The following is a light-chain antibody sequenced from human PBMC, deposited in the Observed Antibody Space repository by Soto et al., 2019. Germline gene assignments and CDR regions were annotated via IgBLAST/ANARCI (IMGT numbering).Light chain of an antibody. Sequence: EIVLTQSPGTLTLSPGERATLSCRASQSVVNNALAWNQQKPGQAPRRLIYGASNTATGIPDRFSAFGSGTDFTLTISRLEPEDFAVYFCQQYVTSPYTFGQGTRLEIK. CDR1: QSVVNNA. J-gene: IGKJ2*01. CDR3: QQYVTSPYT. V-gene: IGKV3-20*01. CDR2: GAS.